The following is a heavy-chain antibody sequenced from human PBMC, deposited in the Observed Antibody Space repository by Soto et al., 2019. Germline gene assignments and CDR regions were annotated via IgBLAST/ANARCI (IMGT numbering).Heavy chain of an antibody. CDR1: GFTFTSSA. CDR2: IVVGSGNT. D-gene: IGHD3-22*01. V-gene: IGHV1-58*01. J-gene: IGHJ4*02. CDR3: AADPSHARDSSGYLVDY. Sequence: GASVKVSCKASGFTFTSSAVQWVRQARGQRLEWIGWIVVGSGNTNYAQKFQERVTITRDMSTSTAYMELSSLRSEDTAVYYCAADPSHARDSSGYLVDYWGQGTLVTVSS.